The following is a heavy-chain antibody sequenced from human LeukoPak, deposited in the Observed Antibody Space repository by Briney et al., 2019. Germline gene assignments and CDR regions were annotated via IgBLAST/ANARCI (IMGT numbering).Heavy chain of an antibody. D-gene: IGHD1-1*01. CDR3: ARDLDDACDI. CDR1: GYTFTEYY. J-gene: IGHJ3*02. V-gene: IGHV1-2*02. CDR2: INPKTGST. Sequence: AASVRISCKASGYTFTEYYIHWVRQAPGQGLEWMGWINPKTGSTNYPQKFQGRVTMTRDTSISTTNMELSRLRSDDTAVYFCARDLDDACDIWGQGTMVTVSS.